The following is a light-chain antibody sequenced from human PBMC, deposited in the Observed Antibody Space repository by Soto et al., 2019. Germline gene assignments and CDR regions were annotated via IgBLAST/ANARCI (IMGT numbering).Light chain of an antibody. Sequence: DIVMTQSPDSLAVSLGERATINCKSSQSVLYSSNNKKYLTWYQQKPGQPPKLLIYWASTRESGVPDRSSGSASGTDFTLTISSLQAEDVAVYYCQQYYSTPITFGQGTRLEIK. CDR3: QQYYSTPIT. V-gene: IGKV4-1*01. CDR1: QSVLYSSNNKKY. J-gene: IGKJ5*01. CDR2: WAS.